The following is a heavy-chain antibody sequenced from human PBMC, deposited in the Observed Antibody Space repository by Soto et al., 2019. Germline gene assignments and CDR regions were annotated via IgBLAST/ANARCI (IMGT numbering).Heavy chain of an antibody. CDR2: IKQDGSEK. CDR1: EFTFSTYW. Sequence: GGSLRLSCAASEFTFSTYWMSWVRQAPGKGLEWVANIKQDGSEKYYVDSVKGRFTISRDNAKNSLYLQMNSLRAEDTAVYYCARDETYYYGSGPVGGQGTLVTVSS. D-gene: IGHD3-10*01. V-gene: IGHV3-7*01. CDR3: ARDETYYYGSGPV. J-gene: IGHJ4*02.